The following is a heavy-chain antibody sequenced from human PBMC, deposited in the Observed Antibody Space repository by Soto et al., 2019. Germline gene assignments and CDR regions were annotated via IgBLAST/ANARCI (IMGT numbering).Heavy chain of an antibody. CDR3: ARGPESGDF. V-gene: IGHV3-30*04. Sequence: QVQLVESGGGVFQPGRYLRLSCATSGFTFSTFSMHWVRQAPGKGLEWVAHISYDGSEKDYADSVKGRFTISRDNSDNTLFLQMNSLTSEDTGVYYCARGPESGDFWGQGTLVTVPS. CDR1: GFTFSTFS. D-gene: IGHD1-26*01. CDR2: ISYDGSEK. J-gene: IGHJ4*02.